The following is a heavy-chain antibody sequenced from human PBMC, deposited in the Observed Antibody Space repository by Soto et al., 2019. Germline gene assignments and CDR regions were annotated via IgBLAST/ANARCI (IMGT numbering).Heavy chain of an antibody. V-gene: IGHV4-59*01. CDR3: ARGDYDILTGYYYYGMDV. D-gene: IGHD3-9*01. CDR2: IYYSGST. J-gene: IGHJ6*02. CDR1: DDSITSYY. Sequence: PSETLSLTCTVSDDSITSYYWNWIRQPPGRGLEWIGYIYYSGSTNYNPSLKSRVTISVDTSKNQFSLKLSSVTAADTAVYYCARGDYDILTGYYYYGMDVWGQGTTVTVSS.